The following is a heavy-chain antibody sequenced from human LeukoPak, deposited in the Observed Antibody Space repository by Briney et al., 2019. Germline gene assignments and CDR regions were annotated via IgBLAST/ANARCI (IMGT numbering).Heavy chain of an antibody. D-gene: IGHD3-3*01. CDR3: SRASWSSTADAVC. CDR2: LKGGGET. CDR1: GFSFTNYA. J-gene: IGHJ4*02. Sequence: GGSLRLSCAASGFSFTNYAMSWLRRAPAGGPEGLSSLKGGGETFYADSVKGRFTLSRADSRNTVYLQLNNPRVEDTAIYYFSRASWSSTADAVCWGQGTQVTVPS. V-gene: IGHV3-23*01.